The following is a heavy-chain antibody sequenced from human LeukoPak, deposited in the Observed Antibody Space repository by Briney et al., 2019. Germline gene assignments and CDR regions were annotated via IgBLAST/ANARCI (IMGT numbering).Heavy chain of an antibody. V-gene: IGHV4-34*01. Sequence: SETLSLTCAVYGGSFSGYYWSWIRQPPGKGLEWIGEINHSGSTNYNPSLKSRVTISVDTSKNQFSLKLSSVTAADTAVYYCARLWFQYYFDYWGQGTLVTVSS. CDR1: GGSFSGYY. CDR3: ARLWFQYYFDY. CDR2: INHSGST. D-gene: IGHD5-18*01. J-gene: IGHJ4*02.